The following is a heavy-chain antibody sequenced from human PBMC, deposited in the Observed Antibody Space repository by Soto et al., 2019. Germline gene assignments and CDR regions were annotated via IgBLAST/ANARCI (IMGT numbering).Heavy chain of an antibody. D-gene: IGHD6-19*01. Sequence: GGSLRLSCAASGFTFSVFGMHWVRQAPGKGPEWVAVISYEGNNKHYADSVKGRFSISRDNAKNTLSLLMDSLRPEDTALYYCAKTITLSPSDDSRGRGALIDHWGQGTLVTVSS. CDR3: AKTITLSPSDDSRGRGALIDH. CDR1: GFTFSVFG. V-gene: IGHV3-30*18. CDR2: ISYEGNNK. J-gene: IGHJ4*02.